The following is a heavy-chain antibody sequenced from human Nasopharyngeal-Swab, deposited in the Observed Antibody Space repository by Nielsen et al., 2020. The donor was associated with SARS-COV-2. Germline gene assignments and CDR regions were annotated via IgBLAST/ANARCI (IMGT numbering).Heavy chain of an antibody. D-gene: IGHD5-18*01. Sequence: LVKVSCKASGGTFSSYAISWVRQAPGQGLEWMGGIIPIFGTANYAQKFQGRVTITADKSTSTAYMELSSLRSEDTAVYYCARSRYAGYSYGLGYYYYMDVWGKGTTVTVSS. V-gene: IGHV1-69*06. J-gene: IGHJ6*03. CDR2: IIPIFGTA. CDR3: ARSRYAGYSYGLGYYYYMDV. CDR1: GGTFSSYA.